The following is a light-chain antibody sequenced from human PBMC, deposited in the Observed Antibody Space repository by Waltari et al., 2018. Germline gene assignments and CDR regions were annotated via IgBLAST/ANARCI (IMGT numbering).Light chain of an antibody. Sequence: QSVLTQPPSASGTPGQRVTISCSGSSSNIGSNTVNWYQQLQGTAPKLLIYSNNPRPSGVPDRFSGSRSGTSASLAISGLQSEDEADYYCAAWDDSLNGLFGGGTKLTVL. CDR2: SNN. V-gene: IGLV1-44*01. CDR1: SSNIGSNT. J-gene: IGLJ2*01. CDR3: AAWDDSLNGL.